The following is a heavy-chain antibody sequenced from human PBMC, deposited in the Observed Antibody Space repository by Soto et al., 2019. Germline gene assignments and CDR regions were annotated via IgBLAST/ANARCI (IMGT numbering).Heavy chain of an antibody. D-gene: IGHD2-8*01. J-gene: IGHJ6*02. CDR1: GCKFRSYA. CDR2: ISGSGGST. Sequence: GGSLRLSWAASGCKFRSYAVSWVSQDPGKGLEWVSAISGSGGSTYYADSVKGRFTISRDNSKNTLYLQMNSLRAEDTAVYYCAKDSYCTNGVCYTDYYYGMDVWGQGTTVPGFS. V-gene: IGHV3-23*01. CDR3: AKDSYCTNGVCYTDYYYGMDV.